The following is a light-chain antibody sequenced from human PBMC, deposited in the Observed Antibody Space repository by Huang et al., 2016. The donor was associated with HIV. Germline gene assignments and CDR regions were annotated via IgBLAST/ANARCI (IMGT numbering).Light chain of an antibody. CDR1: QNIKND. V-gene: IGKV3-11*01. J-gene: IGKJ2*01. CDR3: QQRTNWPPGYT. Sequence: EIVLTQSPATLSLSPGERVALSCRASQNIKNDLSWDQKRPGQAPRLLIANASNRATGIPARFSGSGSGTDFTLTISSLEPEDFVVYFCQQRTNWPPGYTFGQGTKL. CDR2: NAS.